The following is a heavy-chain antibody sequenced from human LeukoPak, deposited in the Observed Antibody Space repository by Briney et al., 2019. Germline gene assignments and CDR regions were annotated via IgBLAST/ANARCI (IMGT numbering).Heavy chain of an antibody. CDR2: IWYDGSNK. CDR1: GCTFSSYG. D-gene: IGHD6-6*01. Sequence: GGSLRLSCAASGCTFSSYGMHWVRQAPGEGLEWVAVIWYDGSNKYYADFVKGRFIISRANYKNSFYLQMNILRADETAVYYFARRGKEASSSWAFAAWGQGTLVTASS. J-gene: IGHJ5*02. V-gene: IGHV3-33*01. CDR3: ARRGKEASSSWAFAA.